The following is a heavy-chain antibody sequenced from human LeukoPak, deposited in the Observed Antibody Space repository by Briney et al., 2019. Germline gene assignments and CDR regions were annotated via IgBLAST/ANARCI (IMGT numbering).Heavy chain of an antibody. CDR1: GYPIRRGYY. V-gene: IGHV4-38-2*01. CDR3: ACCSGGTCYGGWFDP. J-gene: IGHJ5*02. CDR2: TYHTGST. D-gene: IGHD2-15*01. Sequence: NHSETLSLTCAVSGYPIRRGYYWGWIRQPPGKGLEGNGRTYHTGSTYYNPSLKSRLTIPVHTSEHRFSLKVNSVIAADPRVLFCACCSGGTCYGGWFDPWGQGTLVTVSS.